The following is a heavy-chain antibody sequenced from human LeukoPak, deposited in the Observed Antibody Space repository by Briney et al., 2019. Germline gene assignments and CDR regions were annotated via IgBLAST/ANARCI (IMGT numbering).Heavy chain of an antibody. CDR2: IIPIFGIA. CDR3: ARIGGWISNNWFDP. D-gene: IGHD6-19*01. CDR1: GGTFSSYA. Sequence: GSSVKVSCKASGGTFSSYAISWVRQAPGQGLEWMGGIIPIFGIANYAQKFQGRVTITADKSTSTAYMELSSLRSEDTAVYYCARIGGWISNNWFDPWGQGTLVTVSS. V-gene: IGHV1-69*17. J-gene: IGHJ5*02.